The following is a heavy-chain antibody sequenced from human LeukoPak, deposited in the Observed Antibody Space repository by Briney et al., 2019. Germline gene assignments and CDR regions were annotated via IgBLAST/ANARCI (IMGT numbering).Heavy chain of an antibody. J-gene: IGHJ3*02. CDR3: ARVGYSSGWGAFDI. CDR1: GFTFSSYA. V-gene: IGHV3-30-3*01. D-gene: IGHD6-19*01. CDR2: ISYDGSNK. Sequence: PGGSLRLSCAASGFTFSSYAMHWVRQAPSKGLEWVAVISYDGSNKYYADSVKGRFTISRDNSKNTLYLQMNSLRAEDTAVYYCARVGYSSGWGAFDIWGQGTMVTVSS.